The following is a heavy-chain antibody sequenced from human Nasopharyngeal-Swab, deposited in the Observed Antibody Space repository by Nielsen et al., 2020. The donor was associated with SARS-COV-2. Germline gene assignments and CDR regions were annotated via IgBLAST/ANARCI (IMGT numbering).Heavy chain of an antibody. V-gene: IGHV3-74*01. J-gene: IGHJ2*01. CDR2: ISWNGNIR. D-gene: IGHD1-20*01. CDR1: GFTFSTYW. CDR3: ARENNWEALRYFDL. Sequence: GESLKISCAASGFTFSTYWMHWVRHAPGKGLEWVSGISWNGNIRGHADSVEGRFTISRDNAKSSLYLQMNSLRVEDTALYYCARENNWEALRYFDLWGRGTLVTVSS.